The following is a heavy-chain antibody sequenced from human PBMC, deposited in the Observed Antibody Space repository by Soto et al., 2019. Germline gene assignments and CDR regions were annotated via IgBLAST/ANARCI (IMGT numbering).Heavy chain of an antibody. CDR2: IYYSGST. CDR3: ARRLLACSGGSCYSPFDY. CDR1: GGTISSYC. J-gene: IGHJ4*02. Sequence: SETMSLTCTVSGGTISSYCWSWIRQPPGKGLEWIGYIYYSGSTNYNPSLKSRVTISVDTSKNQFSLKLSSVTAADTAVYYCARRLLACSGGSCYSPFDYWGQGTLVTVSS. D-gene: IGHD2-15*01. V-gene: IGHV4-59*08.